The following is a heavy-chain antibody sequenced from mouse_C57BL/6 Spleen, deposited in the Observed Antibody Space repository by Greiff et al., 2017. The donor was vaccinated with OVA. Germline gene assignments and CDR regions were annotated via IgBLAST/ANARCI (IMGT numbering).Heavy chain of an antibody. CDR3: TTRGDFAY. J-gene: IGHJ3*01. D-gene: IGHD3-3*01. CDR2: IDPENGDT. Sequence: VQLQQSGAELVRPGASVKLSCTASGFNIKDDYMHWVKQRPEQGLEWIGWIDPENGDTEYASKFQGKATITADTSSNTAYLQLSSLTSEDTAVYYCTTRGDFAYWGQGTLVTVS. V-gene: IGHV14-4*01. CDR1: GFNIKDDY.